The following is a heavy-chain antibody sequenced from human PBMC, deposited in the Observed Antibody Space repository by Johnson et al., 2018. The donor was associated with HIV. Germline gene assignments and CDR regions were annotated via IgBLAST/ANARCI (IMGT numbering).Heavy chain of an antibody. D-gene: IGHD2-8*01. V-gene: IGHV3-23*04. CDR3: VKDLYCIDGVCRTDAFDI. CDR1: GFSFSTYA. Sequence: VQLVESGGGFVQPGGSLRLSCAASGFSFSTYAMTWVRQAPGRGLEWVSTISGGGGTTHYADSVKGRFTIARYNFKYTLHLQMNSLRAEDPALYYCVKDLYCIDGVCRTDAFDIWGQGTMVTASS. J-gene: IGHJ3*02. CDR2: ISGGGGTT.